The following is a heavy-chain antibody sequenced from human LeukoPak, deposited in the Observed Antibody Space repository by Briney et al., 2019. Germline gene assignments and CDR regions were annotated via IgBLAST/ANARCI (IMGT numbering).Heavy chain of an antibody. D-gene: IGHD3-9*01. J-gene: IGHJ6*03. CDR3: ARDGPDDILTGFYYYYYMDV. CDR1: NGSISSYY. Sequence: SETLSLTCTVSNGSISSYYWSWIRQPAGKGLERIGRIYTSGSTNYNPSLKSRVTMSIDTSKNQFSLKLSSVTAADTAVYYCARDGPDDILTGFYYYYYMDVWGKGTTVTVSS. V-gene: IGHV4-4*07. CDR2: IYTSGST.